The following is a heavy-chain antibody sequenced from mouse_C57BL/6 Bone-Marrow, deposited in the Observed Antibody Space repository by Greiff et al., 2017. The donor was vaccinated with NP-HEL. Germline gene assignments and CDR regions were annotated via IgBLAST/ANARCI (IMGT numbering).Heavy chain of an antibody. D-gene: IGHD1-3*01. J-gene: IGHJ3*01. CDR2: IYPGDGDT. Sequence: VQLQQSGPELVKPGASVKISCKASGYAFSSSWMNWVKQRPGKGLEWIGRIYPGDGDTNYNGKFKGKATLTADKSSSTAYMQLSSLTSEDSAVYFCATRGAISLFAYWGQGTLVTVSA. CDR3: ATRGAISLFAY. V-gene: IGHV1-82*01. CDR1: GYAFSSSW.